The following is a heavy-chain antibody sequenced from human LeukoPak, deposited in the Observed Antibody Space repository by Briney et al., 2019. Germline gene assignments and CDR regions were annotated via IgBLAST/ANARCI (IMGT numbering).Heavy chain of an antibody. Sequence: SETLSLTCTVSGGSISSADYYWSWIRQPPGKGLEWIGYIYYSGSTCYNPSLKSRVTISLDTSKNQFSLKLTSVTAADTAMYYRARVITTGVVPAALAQIFDYWGQGTLVTVSS. CDR3: ARVITTGVVPAALAQIFDY. J-gene: IGHJ4*02. D-gene: IGHD2-2*01. CDR2: IYYSGST. V-gene: IGHV4-31*03. CDR1: GGSISSADYY.